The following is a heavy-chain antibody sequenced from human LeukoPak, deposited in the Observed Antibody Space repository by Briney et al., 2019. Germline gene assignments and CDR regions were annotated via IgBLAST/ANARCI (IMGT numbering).Heavy chain of an antibody. Sequence: GGSLRLSCAASGFTFSNYALSWVRQAPGKGLEWVSAISGNGNAYYADSVKGRFTISRDNSKNTLYLQMNSLRAEDTAVYYCAKRGAEVGTTVAPGDYWGQGTLLTVSS. V-gene: IGHV3-23*01. CDR3: AKRGAEVGTTVAPGDY. CDR1: GFTFSNYA. CDR2: ISGNGNA. J-gene: IGHJ4*02. D-gene: IGHD1-26*01.